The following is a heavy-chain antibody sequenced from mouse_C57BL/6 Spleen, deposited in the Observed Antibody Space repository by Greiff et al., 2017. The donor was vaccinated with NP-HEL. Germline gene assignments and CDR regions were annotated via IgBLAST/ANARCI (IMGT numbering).Heavy chain of an antibody. CDR3: ATEAITTVVATPFDY. V-gene: IGHV1-52*01. CDR2: IDPSDSET. Sequence: QVQLQQPGAELVRPGSSVKLSCKASGYTFTSYWMHWVKQRPIQGLEWIGNIDPSDSETHYNQKFKDKATLTVDKSSSTAYMQLSSLTSEDSAVYYGATEAITTVVATPFDYWGQGTTLTVSS. CDR1: GYTFTSYW. J-gene: IGHJ2*01. D-gene: IGHD1-1*01.